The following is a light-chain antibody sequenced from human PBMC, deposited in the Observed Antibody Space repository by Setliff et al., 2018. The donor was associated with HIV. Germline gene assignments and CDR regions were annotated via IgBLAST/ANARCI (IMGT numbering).Light chain of an antibody. V-gene: IGLV2-14*01. CDR1: SSDVGTYNY. CDR2: EVS. J-gene: IGLJ1*01. CDR3: SSYTSNNLYV. Sequence: QSALAQPASVSGSPGQPITISCTGTSSDVGTYNYVSWYQQHPGKAPKLMIYEVSNRPSGVSNRFSGSKSGNTASLTISGLQAEDEADYYCSSYTSNNLYVFGTGTKVTVL.